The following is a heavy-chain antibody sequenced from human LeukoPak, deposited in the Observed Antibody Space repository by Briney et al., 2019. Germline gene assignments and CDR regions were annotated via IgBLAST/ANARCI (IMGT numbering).Heavy chain of an antibody. CDR1: GYTFTSYG. CDR3: ARDEARYSSGYYPSWFDP. V-gene: IGHV1-18*01. CDR2: ISAYNGDT. D-gene: IGHD3-22*01. J-gene: IGHJ5*02. Sequence: SCAASGYTFTSYGISWVRQAPGQGLEWMGWISAYNGDTNYAQKLQGKVTMNTETSTTRAYLERRRLRSENTPAFYCARDEARYSSGYYPSWFDPWGQGTLVTVSS.